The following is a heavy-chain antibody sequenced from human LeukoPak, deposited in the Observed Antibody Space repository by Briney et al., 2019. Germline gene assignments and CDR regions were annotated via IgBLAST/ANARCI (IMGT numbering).Heavy chain of an antibody. Sequence: GSLRLSCAASGFTFSGYSMNWVRQAPGKGLEWVSSISSSSSYIYYADSVKGRFTISRDNAKNSLYLQMNSLRAEDTAVYYCARDLNMVRGVDGYFDYWGQGTLVTVSS. D-gene: IGHD3-10*01. CDR3: ARDLNMVRGVDGYFDY. CDR2: ISSSSSYI. J-gene: IGHJ4*02. V-gene: IGHV3-21*01. CDR1: GFTFSGYS.